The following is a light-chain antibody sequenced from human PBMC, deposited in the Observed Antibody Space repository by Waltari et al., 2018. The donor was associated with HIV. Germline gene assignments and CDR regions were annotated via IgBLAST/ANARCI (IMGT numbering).Light chain of an antibody. J-gene: IGLJ1*01. CDR1: SSDVGAYNY. CDR2: EVN. V-gene: IGLV2-14*01. Sequence: QSALTQPASVSGSPGQSITISCTGTSSDVGAYNYVSWYQQHPGEAPKFIIYEVNKRPSAVCNLVSGSQSGNTASLTISGLQAEDEADYDWSSYTSSHTQVFGSGTKVTVL. CDR3: SSYTSSHTQV.